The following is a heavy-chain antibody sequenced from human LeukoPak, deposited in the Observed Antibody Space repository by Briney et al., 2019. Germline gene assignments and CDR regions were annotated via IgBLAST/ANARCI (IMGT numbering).Heavy chain of an antibody. Sequence: GASVKVSCKASGYTFTSYGISWVRQAPGQGLEWRGWNSAYNGNTNYAQKLQGRVTMTTDTSTSTAYMELRSLRSDDTAVYYCARTPQFGVVIIYWFDPWGQGTLVTVSS. J-gene: IGHJ5*02. CDR1: GYTFTSYG. CDR3: ARTPQFGVVIIYWFDP. CDR2: NSAYNGNT. V-gene: IGHV1-18*01. D-gene: IGHD3-3*01.